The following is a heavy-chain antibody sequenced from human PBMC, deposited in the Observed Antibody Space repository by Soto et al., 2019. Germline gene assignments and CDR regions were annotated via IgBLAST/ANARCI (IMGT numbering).Heavy chain of an antibody. Sequence: SETLSLTCTVSGGSISSYYWSWIRQPPGKGLEWIGYIYYSGSTNYNPSLKSRVTISVDTSKNQFSLKLSSVTAADTAVYYCARRIAVAGIQNWFDPWGQGTLVTVSS. D-gene: IGHD6-19*01. J-gene: IGHJ5*02. CDR3: ARRIAVAGIQNWFDP. CDR2: IYYSGST. V-gene: IGHV4-59*12. CDR1: GGSISSYY.